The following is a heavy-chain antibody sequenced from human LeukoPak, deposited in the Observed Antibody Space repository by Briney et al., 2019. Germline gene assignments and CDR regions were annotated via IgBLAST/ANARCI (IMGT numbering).Heavy chain of an antibody. CDR1: GAPIMSNY. D-gene: IGHD4-17*01. CDR2: IYHIGRT. V-gene: IGHV4-59*01. Sequence: SETLSLTCTVSGAPIMSNYWSWMRQTPGKGLKWIGYIYHIGRTKYNPSLMGRATISVETSNNQFSLKVTSVTAADTAVYFCYVESEYGDYDFWGQGTLVTVSS. CDR3: YVESEYGDYDF. J-gene: IGHJ4*02.